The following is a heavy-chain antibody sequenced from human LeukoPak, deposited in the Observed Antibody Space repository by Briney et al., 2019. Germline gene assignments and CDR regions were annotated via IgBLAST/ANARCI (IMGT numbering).Heavy chain of an antibody. CDR1: GGSFSGYY. V-gene: IGHV3-11*04. J-gene: IGHJ6*03. CDR3: ARGDLLGDQGSDYYYYMDV. D-gene: IGHD2-21*02. Sequence: PSETLSLTCAVYGGSFSGYYWSWIRQPPGKGLEWVSYISSSGSTIYYADSVKGRFTISRDNAKNSLYLQMNSLRAEDTAVYYCARGDLLGDQGSDYYYYMDVWGKGTTVTVSS. CDR2: ISSSGSTI.